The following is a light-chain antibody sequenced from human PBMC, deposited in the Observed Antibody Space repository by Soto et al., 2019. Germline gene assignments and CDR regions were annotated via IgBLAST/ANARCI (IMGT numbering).Light chain of an antibody. Sequence: QSALTQPASMSGSPGQSITISCTGTSSDVGGYNYVSWYQQHPGKAPKLMIYEVSHRPSGVSDRFSGSKSGNTASLTVSGLQAEDEADYYCSSYAGSNNYVFGTGTKLTVL. CDR1: SSDVGGYNY. V-gene: IGLV2-14*01. CDR3: SSYAGSNNYV. J-gene: IGLJ1*01. CDR2: EVS.